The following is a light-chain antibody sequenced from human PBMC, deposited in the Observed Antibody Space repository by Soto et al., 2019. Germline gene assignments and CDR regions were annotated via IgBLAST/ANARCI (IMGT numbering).Light chain of an antibody. J-gene: IGKJ1*01. CDR3: QQYKSYPWT. CDR2: DAS. Sequence: DIHMTHSPSTLSASVGDRVTITCRASESISIWLAWYQQKPGKAPKLLIYDASSLESGVPSRFSGSGSGTEFSLTISSLQPDGFASYYCQQYKSYPWTFGQGTKVDIK. V-gene: IGKV1-5*01. CDR1: ESISIW.